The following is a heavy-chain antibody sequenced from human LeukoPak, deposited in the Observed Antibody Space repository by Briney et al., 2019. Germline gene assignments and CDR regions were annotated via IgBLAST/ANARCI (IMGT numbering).Heavy chain of an antibody. CDR3: ARDSDYYDSSTLY. J-gene: IGHJ4*02. D-gene: IGHD3-22*01. Sequence: QAGGSLRLSCAASGFTVSSNYMSWVRQAPGKGLEWVSVTYSGGSTYYADSVKGRFTISRDNSKNTLYLQMNSLRAEDTAVYYCARDSDYYDSSTLYWGQGTLVTVSS. V-gene: IGHV3-66*01. CDR2: TYSGGST. CDR1: GFTVSSNY.